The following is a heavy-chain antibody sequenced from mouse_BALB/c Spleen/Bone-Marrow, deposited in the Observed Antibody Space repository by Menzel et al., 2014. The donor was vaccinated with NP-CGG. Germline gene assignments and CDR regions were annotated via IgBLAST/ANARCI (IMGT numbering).Heavy chain of an antibody. CDR2: MAPGSGGN. Sequence: DLVKPGASVKLSCKASGYTFTSYWINWIKQRPGQGLEWIGPMAPGSGGNYYKKMFKDQVTLTVDTSSSTAYSQLSRLSSEASAVYFCAREDYRYGGWYYDVWGAGTSVTVSS. D-gene: IGHD2-14*01. CDR3: AREDYRYGGWYYDV. CDR1: GYTFTSYW. J-gene: IGHJ1*01. V-gene: IGHV1S41*01.